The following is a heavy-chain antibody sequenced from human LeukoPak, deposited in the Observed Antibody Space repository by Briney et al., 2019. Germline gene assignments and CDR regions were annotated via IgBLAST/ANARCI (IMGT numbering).Heavy chain of an antibody. Sequence: TSETLSLTCAVYGVSFSGYYWSWIRQPPGKGLEWIGEINHSGSTNYNPSLKSRVTISVDTSKNQFSLKLSSVTAADTAVYYCARHSSGGAAASDYWGQGTLVTVSS. D-gene: IGHD6-13*01. J-gene: IGHJ4*02. CDR1: GVSFSGYY. V-gene: IGHV4-34*01. CDR2: INHSGST. CDR3: ARHSSGGAAASDY.